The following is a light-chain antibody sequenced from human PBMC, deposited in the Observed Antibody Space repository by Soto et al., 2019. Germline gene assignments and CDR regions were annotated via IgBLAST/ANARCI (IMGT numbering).Light chain of an antibody. V-gene: IGKV1-5*03. CDR1: QSISSW. CDR2: KAS. CDR3: QHNRDEWT. Sequence: DIQMTQSPSTLSASVGDRVTITCRASQSISSWLAWYQQKPGTAPKLLIYKASTSQSGVPSRFSGSGAMKEFTATISSLQHDDSATYYRQHNRDEWTFGQGTKVEIK. J-gene: IGKJ1*01.